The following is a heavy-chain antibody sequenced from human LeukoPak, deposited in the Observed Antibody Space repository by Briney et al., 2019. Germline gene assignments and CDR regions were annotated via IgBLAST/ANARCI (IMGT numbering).Heavy chain of an antibody. CDR3: ATAVGKTNYYYGMDV. Sequence: GASVKVSCKVSGYTLTELSMHWVRQAPGKGLEWMGGFDPEDGETTYAQKFQGRVTMTEDTSTDTAYMELSSLRSEDTAVYYCATAVGKTNYYYGMDVWGQGTTVTVSS. D-gene: IGHD1-1*01. V-gene: IGHV1-24*01. J-gene: IGHJ6*02. CDR2: FDPEDGET. CDR1: GYTLTELS.